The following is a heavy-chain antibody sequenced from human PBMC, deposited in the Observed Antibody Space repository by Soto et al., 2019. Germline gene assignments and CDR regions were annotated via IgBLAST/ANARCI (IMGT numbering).Heavy chain of an antibody. V-gene: IGHV1-8*01. D-gene: IGHD3-10*01. CDR3: ALRGGGALFDY. CDR2: INPNSGNT. Sequence: QVKLVQSGAEVKKPGASVRVSCKTSGYTFVNYDINWVRQATGQGLEWMGWINPNSGNTGYAQKLQGRVTMTRNTPIRTAHMGAGSLRSDDTAVYFCALRGGGALFDYWGQGTLVTVAS. J-gene: IGHJ4*02. CDR1: GYTFVNYD.